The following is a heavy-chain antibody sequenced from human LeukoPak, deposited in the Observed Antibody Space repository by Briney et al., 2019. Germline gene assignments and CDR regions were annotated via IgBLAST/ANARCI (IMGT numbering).Heavy chain of an antibody. Sequence: SGRSLRLSCAASGFTFSSYAMHWVRQAPGKGLEWVAVISYDGSNKYYADSVKGRFTISRDNSKNTLYLRMNSLRAEDTAVYYCARYDILTGAGDYWGQGTLVTVSS. J-gene: IGHJ4*02. CDR2: ISYDGSNK. CDR3: ARYDILTGAGDY. D-gene: IGHD3-9*01. CDR1: GFTFSSYA. V-gene: IGHV3-30*04.